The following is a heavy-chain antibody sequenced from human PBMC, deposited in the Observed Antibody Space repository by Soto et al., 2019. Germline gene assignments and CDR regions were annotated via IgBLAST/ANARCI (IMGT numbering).Heavy chain of an antibody. CDR3: ARESHTSYYYYYMDV. Sequence: QVQLVQSGAEVKKPGASVKVSCKASGYTFTSYDINWVRQATGQGLEWMGWMNPNSGNTGYAQKFLGRVTMTRNTSISTAYMELSSLRSEDTAVYYCARESHTSYYYYYMDVWGKGTTVTVSS. D-gene: IGHD2-2*02. J-gene: IGHJ6*03. V-gene: IGHV1-8*01. CDR2: MNPNSGNT. CDR1: GYTFTSYD.